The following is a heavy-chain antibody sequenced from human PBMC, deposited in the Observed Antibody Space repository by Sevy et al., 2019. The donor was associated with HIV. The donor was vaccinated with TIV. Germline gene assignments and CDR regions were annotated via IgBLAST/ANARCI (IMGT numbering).Heavy chain of an antibody. CDR1: GFTFSSYS. J-gene: IGHJ1*01. Sequence: SLRLSCATSGFTFSSYSMHWVRQAPGKGLEWVATISYDGINKHYADSVKGRFTISRDNFKNSLSLQINSLRAEDTAVYFCALERLSSDVAEYFQNWGQGTLVYVSS. V-gene: IGHV3-30*01. CDR2: ISYDGINK. CDR3: ALERLSSDVAEYFQN. D-gene: IGHD1-1*01.